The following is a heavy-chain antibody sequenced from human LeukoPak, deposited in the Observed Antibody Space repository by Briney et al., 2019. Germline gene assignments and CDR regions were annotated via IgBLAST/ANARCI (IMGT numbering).Heavy chain of an antibody. CDR1: GGSISSYY. J-gene: IGHJ6*02. CDR2: IYYSGST. CDR3: ARVPYGDYTEYYYYGMDV. V-gene: IGHV4-59*01. Sequence: SETLSLTCTVSGGSISSYYWSWIRQPPGKGLEWIGYIYYSGSTNYNPSLKSRVTISVDTSKNQFSLKLSSVTAADTAVYYCARVPYGDYTEYYYYGMDVWGQGTTVTVSS. D-gene: IGHD4-17*01.